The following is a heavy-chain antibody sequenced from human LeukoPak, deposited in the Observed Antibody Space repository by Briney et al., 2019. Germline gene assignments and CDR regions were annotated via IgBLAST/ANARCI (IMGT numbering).Heavy chain of an antibody. V-gene: IGHV4-30-2*01. CDR2: IYHSGST. D-gene: IGHD3-10*01. J-gene: IGHJ4*02. CDR3: ARDPVPEILWFGELLSGRREPHFDY. CDR1: GGSISSGGYY. Sequence: SETLSLTCTVSGGSISSGGYYWSWIRQPPGKGLEWIGYIYHSGSTYYNPSLKSRVTISVDRSKNQFSLKLSSVTAADTAVYYCARDPVPEILWFGELLSGRREPHFDYWGQGTLVTVSS.